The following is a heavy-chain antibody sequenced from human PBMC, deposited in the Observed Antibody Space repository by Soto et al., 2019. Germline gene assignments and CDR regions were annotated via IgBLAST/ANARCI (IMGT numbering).Heavy chain of an antibody. Sequence: ASVKVSCQASGYMFTGFYLHWVRQAPGQGLEWMGWINPNNGVTTYAKNFQGRVTMTRDSSISTAYMELSSLRSDDTAVYFCAAAATPVAGRHPDFWGQGTVVTVSS. J-gene: IGHJ4*02. V-gene: IGHV1-2*02. CDR1: GYMFTGFY. D-gene: IGHD6-19*01. CDR2: INPNNGVT. CDR3: AAAATPVAGRHPDF.